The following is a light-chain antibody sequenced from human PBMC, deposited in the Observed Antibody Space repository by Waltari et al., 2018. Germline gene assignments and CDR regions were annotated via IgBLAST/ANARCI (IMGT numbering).Light chain of an antibody. Sequence: QSALTQPRSVSGSPGQSVTISCTGTSSDVGGYTYVSWYQQHPGKAPQLMMYDVSKRPAGVPDGLSGSKSRNPASLIISGLQAEDEADYYCCSYAGSYVVFGGGTKLTVL. CDR1: SSDVGGYTY. CDR2: DVS. J-gene: IGLJ2*01. CDR3: CSYAGSYVV. V-gene: IGLV2-11*01.